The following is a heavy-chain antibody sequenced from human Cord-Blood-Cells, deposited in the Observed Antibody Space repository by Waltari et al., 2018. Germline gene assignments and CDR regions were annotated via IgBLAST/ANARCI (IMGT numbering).Heavy chain of an antibody. Sequence: EVQLVQSGAEVKKPGESLKISCKGSGYSFTSYWIGWVRQMPGKGLEWMGSIYPGDSHTRYSPSLQGQVTSSADKSTSTAYLQWSSLKASDTAMYYCARLRVYYDSSGFDYWGQGTLVTVSS. CDR2: IYPGDSHT. CDR3: ARLRVYYDSSGFDY. V-gene: IGHV5-51*01. D-gene: IGHD3-22*01. J-gene: IGHJ4*02. CDR1: GYSFTSYW.